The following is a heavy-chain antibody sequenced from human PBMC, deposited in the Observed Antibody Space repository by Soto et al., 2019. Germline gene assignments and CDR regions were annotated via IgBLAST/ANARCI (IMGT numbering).Heavy chain of an antibody. V-gene: IGHV4-30-2*06. D-gene: IGHD3-22*01. CDR2: VWYSGTT. J-gene: IGHJ5*02. CDR1: GGSRNIGSHS. CDR3: ARGLFGYDDGIYPSPHNWFDP. Sequence: PSETLSLTCSVSGGSRNIGSHSWNWIRQSAGKGLEWIGFVWYSGTTYYNPALNSRVTISVDRAKSQFSLQLRSVTAADTAVYFCARGLFGYDDGIYPSPHNWFDPWSQGTLVTVSS.